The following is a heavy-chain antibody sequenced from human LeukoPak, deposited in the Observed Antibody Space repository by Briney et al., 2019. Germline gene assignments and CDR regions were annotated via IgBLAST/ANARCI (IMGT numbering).Heavy chain of an antibody. CDR1: GGSISSSSYY. Sequence: SETLSLTCTVSGGSISSSSYYWGWIRQPPGKGLEWIGSIYYSGSTYYNPSLKSRVTISVDTSKNQFSLKLSSVTAADTAVFCCASGTWGFYDTTVGVYWGQGTLVTVSS. V-gene: IGHV4-39*07. D-gene: IGHD3-22*01. CDR3: ASGTWGFYDTTVGVY. J-gene: IGHJ4*02. CDR2: IYYSGST.